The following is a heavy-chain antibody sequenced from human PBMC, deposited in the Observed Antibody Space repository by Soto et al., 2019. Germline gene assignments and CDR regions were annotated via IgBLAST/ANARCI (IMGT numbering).Heavy chain of an antibody. CDR2: IHHSGST. Sequence: PSETLSLTCAVSGGSISSGNWCSWVRQPPGTGLEWIGEIHHSGSTNYNPSLKSRVTISVDKSKNHFSLKLSSVTAADTAVYYCARLVIDRYYDFWGGYFNWFDPWGQGTLVTVSS. D-gene: IGHD3-3*01. CDR3: ARLVIDRYYDFWGGYFNWFDP. CDR1: GGSISSGNW. V-gene: IGHV4-4*02. J-gene: IGHJ5*02.